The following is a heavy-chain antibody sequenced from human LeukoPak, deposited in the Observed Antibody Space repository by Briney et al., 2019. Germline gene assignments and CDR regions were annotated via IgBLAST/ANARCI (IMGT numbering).Heavy chain of an antibody. D-gene: IGHD2-2*01. Sequence: SQTLSLTCTVSVGSISSGDYYWSWIRQPPGKSLEWIGYIYYSGSTYYNPSLKSRVTISVDTSKNQFSLKLSSVTAADTAVYYCARGVLQPYYFDYWGQGTLVTVSS. CDR2: IYYSGST. CDR3: ARGVLQPYYFDY. V-gene: IGHV4-30-4*01. CDR1: VGSISSGDYY. J-gene: IGHJ4*02.